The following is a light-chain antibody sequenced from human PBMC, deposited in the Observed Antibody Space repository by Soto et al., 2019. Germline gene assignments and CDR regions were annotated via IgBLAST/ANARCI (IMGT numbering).Light chain of an antibody. CDR3: QQYDTNWN. V-gene: IGKV1-5*01. J-gene: IGKJ1*01. Sequence: DIQMTQSPSTLTASVGDRAIITCRASQRVARWLDWYQQKPGKAPKVQISGASNLESGVPSRFSGSGFATPFTLTTSSLPPDDSETYYGQQYDTNWNFGQGTKVEI. CDR1: QRVARW. CDR2: GAS.